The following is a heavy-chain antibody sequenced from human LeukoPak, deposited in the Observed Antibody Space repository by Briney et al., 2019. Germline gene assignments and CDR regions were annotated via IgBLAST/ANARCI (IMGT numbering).Heavy chain of an antibody. V-gene: IGHV4-39*07. CDR1: GGSISSSSYY. Sequence: SETLSLTCSVSGGSISSSSYYWGWIRQSPGKGLEWIGSIYYSGSTYYNPSLKSRVTISVDTSKNQFSLKLSSVTAADTAVYYCARDRGMVRGVSGWFDPWGQGTLVTVSS. J-gene: IGHJ5*02. CDR2: IYYSGST. D-gene: IGHD3-10*01. CDR3: ARDRGMVRGVSGWFDP.